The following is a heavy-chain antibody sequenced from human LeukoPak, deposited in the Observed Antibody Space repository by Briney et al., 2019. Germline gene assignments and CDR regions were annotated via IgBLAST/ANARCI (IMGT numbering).Heavy chain of an antibody. CDR3: ARGFGRWLQLEYFQH. CDR2: IIPIFGTA. Sequence: GASVKVSCKASGYTFTSYGISWVRQAPGQGLEWMGRIIPIFGTANYAQKFQGRVTITTDESTSTAYMELSSLRSEDTAVYYCARGFGRWLQLEYFQHWGQGTLVTVSS. V-gene: IGHV1-69*05. CDR1: GYTFTSYG. D-gene: IGHD5-24*01. J-gene: IGHJ1*01.